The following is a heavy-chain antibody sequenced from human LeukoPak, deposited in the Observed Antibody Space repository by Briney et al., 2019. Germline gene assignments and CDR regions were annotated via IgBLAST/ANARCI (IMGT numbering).Heavy chain of an antibody. CDR3: AKDLGGDGYNYYFDY. CDR2: ISGSGGST. CDR1: GFTFSSYA. D-gene: IGHD5-24*01. J-gene: IGHJ4*02. Sequence: GGSLRLSCAASGFTFSSYAMSWVRQAPGKGLEWVSAISGSGGSTYYADSVKGRFTISRDNSKNTLYQQMNSLRAEDTAVYYCAKDLGGDGYNYYFDYWGQGTLVTVSS. V-gene: IGHV3-23*01.